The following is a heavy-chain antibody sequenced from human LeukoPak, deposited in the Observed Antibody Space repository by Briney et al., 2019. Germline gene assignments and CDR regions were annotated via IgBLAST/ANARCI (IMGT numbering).Heavy chain of an antibody. J-gene: IGHJ6*02. CDR3: ARGEEVVAATYYYYYGMDV. D-gene: IGHD2-15*01. Sequence: PGGSLRLSCAASGFTVSSNYMSWVRQAPGKGLEWVSVIYSGGSTYYADSVKGRFTISRHNSKNTLYLQMNSLRAEDTAVYYCARGEEVVAATYYYYYGMDVWGQGTTVTVSS. CDR1: GFTVSSNY. V-gene: IGHV3-53*04. CDR2: IYSGGST.